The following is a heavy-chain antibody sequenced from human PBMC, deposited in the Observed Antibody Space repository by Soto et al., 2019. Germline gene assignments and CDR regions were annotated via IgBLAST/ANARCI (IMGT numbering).Heavy chain of an antibody. J-gene: IGHJ4*02. V-gene: IGHV4-59*01. CDR2: IYYSGST. CDR3: AREDSSGCFDY. D-gene: IGHD6-19*01. Sequence: SETLSLTCTVSGGSISSYYWSWIRQPPGKGLEWIGYIYYSGSTNYNPSLKSRVTISVDTSKNQFSLKLSSVTAADTAVYYCAREDSSGCFDYWGQGTLVTVSS. CDR1: GGSISSYY.